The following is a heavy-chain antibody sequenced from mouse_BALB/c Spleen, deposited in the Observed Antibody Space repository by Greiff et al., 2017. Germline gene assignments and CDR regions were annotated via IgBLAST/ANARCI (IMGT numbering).Heavy chain of an antibody. V-gene: IGHV1-63*02. CDR1: GYTFTNYW. CDR3: ARKGTGNGAMDY. CDR2: IYPGGGYT. J-gene: IGHJ4*01. Sequence: VQLQQSGAELVRPGTSVKISCKASGYTFTNYWLGWVKQRPGHGLEWIGDIYPGGGYTNYNEKFKGKATLTADTSSSTAYMQLSSLTSEDSAVYFCARKGTGNGAMDYWGQGTSVTVSS.